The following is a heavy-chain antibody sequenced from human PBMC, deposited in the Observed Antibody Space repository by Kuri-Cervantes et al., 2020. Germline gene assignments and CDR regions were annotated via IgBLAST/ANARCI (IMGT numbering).Heavy chain of an antibody. CDR3: ARYYDSSGYYYDRGAFDI. Sequence: SETLSLTCAVSGDSIVSSYSWTWVRLSPGRGLEWLGEIYHTGNAHYNPSLRSRVAFLVDTSKNHFSLRLNSVTAADTAVYYCARYYDSSGYYYDRGAFDIWGQGTMVTDSS. V-gene: IGHV4-4*02. CDR1: GDSIVSSYS. CDR2: IYHTGNA. J-gene: IGHJ3*02. D-gene: IGHD3-22*01.